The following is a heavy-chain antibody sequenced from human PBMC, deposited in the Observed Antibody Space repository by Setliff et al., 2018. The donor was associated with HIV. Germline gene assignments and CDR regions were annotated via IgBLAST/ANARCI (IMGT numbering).Heavy chain of an antibody. V-gene: IGHV1-69*13. CDR2: IIPIFSTT. CDR3: ATVNGYTYQRGGWLDP. Sequence: AASVKVSCKASGGGFSNHAISWVRQAPGQGLEWMGEIIPIFSTTNYAQRFRGRVTITADESTDTVYLEMSSLRYEDTAIYYCATVNGYTYQRGGWLDPWGQGTRVTVSS. J-gene: IGHJ5*02. D-gene: IGHD5-12*01. CDR1: GGGFSNHA.